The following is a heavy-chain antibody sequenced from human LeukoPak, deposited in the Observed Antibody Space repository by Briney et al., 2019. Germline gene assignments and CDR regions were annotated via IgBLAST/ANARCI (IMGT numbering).Heavy chain of an antibody. J-gene: IGHJ5*02. V-gene: IGHV4-61*02. CDR3: ARGNSYCSSTSCYIWFDP. D-gene: IGHD2-2*02. CDR2: IYTSGST. CDR1: GGSISSGSYF. Sequence: SETLSLTCTVSGGSISSGSYFWSWIRQPAGKGLEWIGRIYTSGSTNYNPSLKSRVTISVDTSKNQFSPKLSSVTAADTAMYYCARGNSYCSSTSCYIWFDPWGQGTLVTVSS.